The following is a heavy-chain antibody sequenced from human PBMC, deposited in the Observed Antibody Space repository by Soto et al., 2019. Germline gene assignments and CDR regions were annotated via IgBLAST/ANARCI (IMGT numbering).Heavy chain of an antibody. CDR1: GYTFTGYY. D-gene: IGHD6-6*01. CDR2: INPNSGGT. V-gene: IGHV1-2*02. CDR3: ARVSIAARQNWFDP. Sequence: VASVKVSCKASGYTFTGYYMHWVRQAPGQGLEWMGWINPNSGGTNYAQKFQGRVTMTRDTSISTAYMELSRLRSDDTAVYYCARVSIAARQNWFDPWGQGTLVTVSS. J-gene: IGHJ5*02.